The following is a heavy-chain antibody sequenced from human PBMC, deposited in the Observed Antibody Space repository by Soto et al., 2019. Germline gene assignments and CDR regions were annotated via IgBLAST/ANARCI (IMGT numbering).Heavy chain of an antibody. V-gene: IGHV3-9*01. CDR1: GFTFDDYA. Sequence: GGSLRLSCAASGFTFDDYAMHWVRQAPGKGLEWVSGISWNSGSIGYADSVKGRFTISRDNAKNSLYLQMNSLRAEDTALYYCAKDMGLSITGTYYFDYWGQGTLVTVSS. CDR2: ISWNSGSI. J-gene: IGHJ4*02. D-gene: IGHD1-7*01. CDR3: AKDMGLSITGTYYFDY.